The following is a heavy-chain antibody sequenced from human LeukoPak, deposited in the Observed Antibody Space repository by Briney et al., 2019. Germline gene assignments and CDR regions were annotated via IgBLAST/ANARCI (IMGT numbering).Heavy chain of an antibody. CDR1: GASINGYY. J-gene: IGHJ4*02. Sequence: SETLSLTCTVSGASINGYYWTWIRQTPGKGLEWIGYVHYTGSTSYNPSLRGRVTMSIGTSKNQFSLNVNSVTAADTAVYYCAKVGYSGSFDYWGQGTLVTVSS. CDR3: AKVGYSGSFDY. D-gene: IGHD3-22*01. V-gene: IGHV4-59*03. CDR2: VHYTGST.